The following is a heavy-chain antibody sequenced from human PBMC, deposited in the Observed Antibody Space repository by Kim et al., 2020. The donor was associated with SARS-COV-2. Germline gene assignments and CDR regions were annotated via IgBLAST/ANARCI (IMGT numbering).Heavy chain of an antibody. D-gene: IGHD4-17*01. Sequence: SETLSLTCTVSGGSISSSSYYWGWIRQPPGKGLEWIGSIYYSGSTYYNPSLKSRVTISVDTSKNQFSLKLSSVTAADTAVYYCARHAPGTVTTNWFDPWGQGTLVTVSS. CDR1: GGSISSSSYY. V-gene: IGHV4-39*01. CDR2: IYYSGST. J-gene: IGHJ5*02. CDR3: ARHAPGTVTTNWFDP.